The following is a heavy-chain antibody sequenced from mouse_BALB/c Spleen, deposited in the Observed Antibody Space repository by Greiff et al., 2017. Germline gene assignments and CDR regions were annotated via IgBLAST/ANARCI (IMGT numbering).Heavy chain of an antibody. V-gene: IGHV1-77*01. Sequence: VKVVESGAELARPGASVKLSCKASGYTFTDYYINWVKQRTGQGLEWIGEIYPGSGNTYYNEKFKGKATLTADKSSSTAYMQLSSLTSEDSAVYFCASLLMDYWGQGTSVTVSS. CDR3: ASLLMDY. CDR1: GYTFTDYY. J-gene: IGHJ4*01. CDR2: IYPGSGNT.